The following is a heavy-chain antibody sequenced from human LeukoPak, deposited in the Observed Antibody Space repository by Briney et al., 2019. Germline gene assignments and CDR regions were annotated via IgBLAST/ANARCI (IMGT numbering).Heavy chain of an antibody. J-gene: IGHJ2*01. D-gene: IGHD3-10*01. CDR1: GXTFSRSW. Sequence: GGSLRLSCVASGXTFSRSWMTWVRQAPGKGLEWVAIIKQDGSEEFYVDSVKGRFTISRDNARNTLYLQMNSLRAEDTAVYYCARRSSRGGFFDLWGRGTQVTVSS. V-gene: IGHV3-7*02. CDR3: ARRSSRGGFFDL. CDR2: IKQDGSEE.